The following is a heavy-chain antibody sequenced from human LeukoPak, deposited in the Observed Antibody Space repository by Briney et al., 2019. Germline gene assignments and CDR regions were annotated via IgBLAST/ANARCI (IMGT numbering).Heavy chain of an antibody. CDR2: ISYDGSKK. D-gene: IGHD3-3*01. Sequence: GGSLRLSCAASGFTFSSYAMHWVRQAPGKGLEWVAVISYDGSKKYHADSVKGRFTISRDNSNKMQYLEMDSLRADDTAVYYCARGGDFWSGYKTHEYGLDVWGQGTTVTVSS. V-gene: IGHV3-30-3*01. CDR1: GFTFSSYA. J-gene: IGHJ6*02. CDR3: ARGGDFWSGYKTHEYGLDV.